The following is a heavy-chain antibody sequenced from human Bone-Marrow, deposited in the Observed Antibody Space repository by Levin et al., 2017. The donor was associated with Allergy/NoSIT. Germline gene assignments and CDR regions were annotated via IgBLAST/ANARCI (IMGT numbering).Heavy chain of an antibody. D-gene: IGHD3-3*01. Sequence: GESLKISCAASGFTFSSYAMSWVRQAPGKGLEWVSAISGSGGSTYYADSVKGRFTISRDNSKNTLYLQMNSLRAEDTAVYYCAKLGLDDFWRRRSIYYYYGMDVWGQGTTVTVSS. V-gene: IGHV3-23*01. CDR1: GFTFSSYA. CDR2: ISGSGGST. CDR3: AKLGLDDFWRRRSIYYYYGMDV. J-gene: IGHJ6*02.